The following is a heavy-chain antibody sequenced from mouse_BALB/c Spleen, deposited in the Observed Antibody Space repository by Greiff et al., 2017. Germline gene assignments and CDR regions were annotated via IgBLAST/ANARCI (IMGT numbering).Heavy chain of an antibody. CDR2: ISSGGGST. CDR1: GFAFSSYD. CDR3: ARIYYDYADV. D-gene: IGHD2-4*01. J-gene: IGHJ1*01. V-gene: IGHV5-12-1*01. Sequence: EVQVVESGGGLVKPGGSLKLSCAASGFAFSSYDMSWVRQTPEKRLEWVAYISSGGGSTYYPDTVKGRFTISRDNAKNTLYLQMSSLKSEDTAMYYCARIYYDYADVWGAGTTVTVSS.